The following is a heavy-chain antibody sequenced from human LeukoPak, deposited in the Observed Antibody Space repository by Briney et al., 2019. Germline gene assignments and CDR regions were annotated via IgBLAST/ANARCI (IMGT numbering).Heavy chain of an antibody. D-gene: IGHD3-16*01. V-gene: IGHV3-21*01. J-gene: IGHJ4*02. CDR3: ARDLSLGAPGGFDY. Sequence: PGGSLRLSCAASGFTFRSYSMNWVRQAPGKGLEWVSTISSSSTYIYYADSVKGRFTISRDNAENSVYLQMDSLRGDDTAVYYCARDLSLGAPGGFDYWGQGTLVTVPS. CDR1: GFTFRSYS. CDR2: ISSSSTYI.